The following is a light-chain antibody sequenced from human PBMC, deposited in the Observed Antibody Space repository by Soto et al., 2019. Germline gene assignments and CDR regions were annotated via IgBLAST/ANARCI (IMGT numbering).Light chain of an antibody. Sequence: QSALTQPAYVSGSPGQSITISCTGTTIDVGRYDYVSWYQQHPGKAPKLMIYEVSNRPSGVSNRFSGSKSGNTASLTISGLQAEDEADYYCSSYTSSTSYVFGTGTKVTVL. CDR2: EVS. CDR1: TIDVGRYDY. J-gene: IGLJ1*01. CDR3: SSYTSSTSYV. V-gene: IGLV2-14*01.